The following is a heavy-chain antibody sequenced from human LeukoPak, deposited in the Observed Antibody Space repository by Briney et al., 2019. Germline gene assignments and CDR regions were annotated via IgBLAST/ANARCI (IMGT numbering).Heavy chain of an antibody. CDR1: GFYFNTYA. D-gene: IGHD2-15*01. CDR3: TRDGSGSGDI. CDR2: ISSSSTYI. V-gene: IGHV3-21*01. Sequence: GWSLRLSCAASGFYFNTYAINWVRQAPGKGLEWVSSISSSSTYIYYADSVKGRFTVSRDNARNSVYLQMNNLRAGDTAVYYCTRDGSGSGDIWGQGTLVTVSS. J-gene: IGHJ4*02.